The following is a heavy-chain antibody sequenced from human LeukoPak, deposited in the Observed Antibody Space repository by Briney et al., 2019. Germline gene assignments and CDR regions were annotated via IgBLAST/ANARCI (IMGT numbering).Heavy chain of an antibody. J-gene: IGHJ3*02. V-gene: IGHV1-18*01. CDR2: ISAYNGNT. Sequence: ASVKVSCKASGYTFTSYGISWVRQAPGQGLEWMGWISAYNGNTNYAQKLQGRVTMTTHTSTSTAYMELRSLRSDDTAVYYCARHSSYGDYGDAFDIWGQGTMVTVSS. CDR1: GYTFTSYG. D-gene: IGHD4-17*01. CDR3: ARHSSYGDYGDAFDI.